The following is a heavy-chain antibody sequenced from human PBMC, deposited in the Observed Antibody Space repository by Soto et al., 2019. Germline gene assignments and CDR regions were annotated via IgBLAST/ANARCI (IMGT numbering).Heavy chain of an antibody. CDR1: GFTFSSYG. Sequence: QVQLVESGGGVVQPGRSLRLSCAASGFTFSSYGMHWVRQAPGKGLEWVAVISYDGSNKYYADSVKGRFTISRDNSKNQLYLKMNTRRAEDRAVYYGAKDGGNSYGYLDYGGQGTLVPVPS. V-gene: IGHV3-30*18. D-gene: IGHD5-18*01. CDR3: AKDGGNSYGYLDY. J-gene: IGHJ4*02. CDR2: ISYDGSNK.